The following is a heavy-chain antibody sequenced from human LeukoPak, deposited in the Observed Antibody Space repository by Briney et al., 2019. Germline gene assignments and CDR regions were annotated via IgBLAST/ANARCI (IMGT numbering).Heavy chain of an antibody. V-gene: IGHV3-9*01. Sequence: GRSLRLSCAASGFTFDDYAMHWVRQAPGKGLEWVSGISWNSGSIGYADSVKGRFTISRDNAKNSLYLQMNRLRPEDTALYYCAKGRYSGSYTGGFDYWGQGTLVTVSS. J-gene: IGHJ4*02. CDR1: GFTFDDYA. CDR2: ISWNSGSI. CDR3: AKGRYSGSYTGGFDY. D-gene: IGHD1-26*01.